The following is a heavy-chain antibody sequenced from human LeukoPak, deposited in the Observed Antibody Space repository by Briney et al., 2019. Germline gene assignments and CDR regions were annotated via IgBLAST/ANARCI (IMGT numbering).Heavy chain of an antibody. CDR2: ISYDGSNK. Sequence: GGSLRLSCAASGFTFSSYAMHWVRQAPGKGLEWVAVISYDGSNKYYPDSMKGRFTISRDNSKNTLYLQMNSLRAEDTAVYYCASTTAIVGVPFDYWGQGTLVTVSS. CDR1: GFTFSSYA. D-gene: IGHD1-26*01. J-gene: IGHJ4*02. CDR3: ASTTAIVGVPFDY. V-gene: IGHV3-30-3*01.